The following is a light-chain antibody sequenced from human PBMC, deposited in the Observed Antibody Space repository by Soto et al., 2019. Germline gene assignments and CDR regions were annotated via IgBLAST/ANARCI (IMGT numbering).Light chain of an antibody. CDR1: QSVSSSY. J-gene: IGKJ1*01. V-gene: IGKV3-20*01. Sequence: EIVLTQSPGTLSLSPGERATLSCRASQSVSSSYLAWYQQKPGQAPRLLIYGASSRATGIPDRFSGSGSGTDFTLTISRLEPEDFEVYYCQQYGSSHQKFGQGPKGDIX. CDR3: QQYGSSHQK. CDR2: GAS.